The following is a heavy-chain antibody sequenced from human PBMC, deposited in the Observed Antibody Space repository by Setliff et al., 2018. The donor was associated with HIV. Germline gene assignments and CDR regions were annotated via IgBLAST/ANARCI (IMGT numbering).Heavy chain of an antibody. V-gene: IGHV5-51*01. Sequence: GESLKLSCKGSGYNFANYWIGWVRQMPGKGLEWMGLIYCGDSRTRYSPSFQGQVTISADKSITTAYLQWSSLKASDTAIYYCGRYVSGSYYFDYWGQGTLVTVSS. J-gene: IGHJ4*02. CDR2: IYCGDSRT. CDR3: GRYVSGSYYFDY. CDR1: GYNFANYW. D-gene: IGHD3-10*01.